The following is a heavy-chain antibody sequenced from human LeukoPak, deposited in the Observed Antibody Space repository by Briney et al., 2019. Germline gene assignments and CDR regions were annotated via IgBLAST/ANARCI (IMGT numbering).Heavy chain of an antibody. J-gene: IGHJ4*02. CDR1: GVPVISSC. D-gene: IGHD2-8*01. CDR3: ARHNGVSYLDY. Sequence: SETLSLTCTVSGVPVISSCWSWVRQPPGKGLEYIGFIHHSGDTKYNPSLKSRVTMSVDTSKSQFSLRLSFVTAADSAVYYCARHNGVSYLDYWAQGTLVTVSS. V-gene: IGHV4-59*02. CDR2: IHHSGDT.